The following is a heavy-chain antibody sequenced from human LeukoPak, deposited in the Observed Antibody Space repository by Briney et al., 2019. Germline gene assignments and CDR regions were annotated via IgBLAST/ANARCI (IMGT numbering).Heavy chain of an antibody. D-gene: IGHD3-10*01. V-gene: IGHV4-61*02. CDR1: GGSISSGSYY. CDR2: IYTSGST. CDR3: ASNLFYYDSGSYYSL. Sequence: SQTLSLTCTVSGGSISSGSYYWSWIRQPAGKGLEWIGRIYTSGSTNYNPSLKSRVTISVDTSKNQFSLKLSSVTAADTAVYYCASNLFYYDSGSYYSLWGQGTLVTVSS. J-gene: IGHJ4*02.